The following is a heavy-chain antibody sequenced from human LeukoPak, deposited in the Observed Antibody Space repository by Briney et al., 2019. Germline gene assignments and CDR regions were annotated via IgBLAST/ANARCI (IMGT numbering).Heavy chain of an antibody. V-gene: IGHV1-18*01. D-gene: IGHD2-2*01. CDR1: GYTFTSYG. J-gene: IGHJ5*02. CDR2: ISAYNGNT. Sequence: ASVKASCKASGYTFTSYGISWVRQAPGQGLEWMGWISAYNGNTNYAQKLQGRVTMTTDTSTSTAYMELRSLRSDDTAVYYCARDGGTVVVPAANNWFDPWGQGTLVTVSS. CDR3: ARDGGTVVVPAANNWFDP.